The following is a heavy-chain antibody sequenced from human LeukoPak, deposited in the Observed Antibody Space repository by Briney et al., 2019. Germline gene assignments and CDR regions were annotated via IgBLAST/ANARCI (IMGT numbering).Heavy chain of an antibody. CDR1: GGTFSSYA. CDR2: IIPILGIA. Sequence: SVKVSCKASGGTFSSYAISWVRQAPGQGLEWMGRIIPILGIANYAQKFQGRVTITADKSTTTAYMELSSLRSEDTAVFYCARDSSRHSGYEGREGDYWGQGTLVTVSS. V-gene: IGHV1-69*10. D-gene: IGHD5-12*01. CDR3: ARDSSRHSGYEGREGDY. J-gene: IGHJ4*02.